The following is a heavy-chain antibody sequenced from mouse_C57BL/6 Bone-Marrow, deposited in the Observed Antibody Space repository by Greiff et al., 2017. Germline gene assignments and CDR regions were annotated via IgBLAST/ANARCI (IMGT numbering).Heavy chain of an antibody. Sequence: QVQLQQSGAELARPGASVKLSCKASGYTFTSYGISWVKQRTGQGLEWIGEIYPRSGNTYYNEKFKGKATLTADKSSSTAYMELRSLTSEDSAVYFCARCTTVVATDYAMDYWGQGTSVTVSS. CDR2: IYPRSGNT. J-gene: IGHJ4*01. CDR1: GYTFTSYG. CDR3: ARCTTVVATDYAMDY. V-gene: IGHV1-81*01. D-gene: IGHD1-1*01.